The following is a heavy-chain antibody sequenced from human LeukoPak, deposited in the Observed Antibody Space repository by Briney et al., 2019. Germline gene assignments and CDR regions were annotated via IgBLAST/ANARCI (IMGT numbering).Heavy chain of an antibody. CDR1: GHTFTSYY. D-gene: IGHD3-10*01. J-gene: IGHJ5*02. Sequence: ASVKVSCKASGHTFTSYYMHWVRQAPGQGLEWMGIINPSGGSTSYAQKFQGRVTMTRDTSTSTVYMELRSLRSEDTAVYYCARFFSGSGSYYNQNWFDPWGQGTLVTVSS. CDR3: ARFFSGSGSYYNQNWFDP. CDR2: INPSGGST. V-gene: IGHV1-46*01.